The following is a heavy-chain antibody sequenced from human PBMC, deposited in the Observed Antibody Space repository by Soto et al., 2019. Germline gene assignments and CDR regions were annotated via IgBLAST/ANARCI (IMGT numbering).Heavy chain of an antibody. Sequence: QVQLVQSGAEVKKPGASVKLSCKASGYTFSSFAMHWVRQAPGQGLEWVGWINAGNGNTKSSQKFQDRLIITRDTSARPVYMDLRSLTSEYTAVYYWAKGGNIVVVVADYGMDVWGQGTTVTVSS. J-gene: IGHJ6*02. V-gene: IGHV1-3*01. CDR1: GYTFSSFA. D-gene: IGHD2-15*01. CDR3: AKGGNIVVVVADYGMDV. CDR2: INAGNGNT.